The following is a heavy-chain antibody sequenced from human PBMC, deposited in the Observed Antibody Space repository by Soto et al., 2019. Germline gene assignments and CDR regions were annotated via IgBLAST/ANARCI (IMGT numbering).Heavy chain of an antibody. CDR1: GFNFEDYA. CDR2: INWNGGIT. Sequence: GGSLRLSCEGFGFNFEDYAMHWIRQAPGKGLEWVSGINWNGGITSYADSVKGRFTVSRDNANNSLHLEMSSLKTEDTALYYCARGRGALTVVSNWFDPWGQGTLVTVSS. V-gene: IGHV3-9*01. D-gene: IGHD2-15*01. J-gene: IGHJ5*02. CDR3: ARGRGALTVVSNWFDP.